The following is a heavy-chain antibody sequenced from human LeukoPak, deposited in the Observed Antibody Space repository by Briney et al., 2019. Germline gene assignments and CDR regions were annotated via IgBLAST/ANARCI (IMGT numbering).Heavy chain of an antibody. CDR1: GYTFTSYD. J-gene: IGHJ4*02. CDR3: ARGGAFTIFGVVINGNYFDY. V-gene: IGHV1-8*03. D-gene: IGHD3-3*01. Sequence: ASVKVSCKASGYTFTSYDFNWVRQATGQGLEWMGWMNPDSGNTGYAQKFQGRVTITRNTSISTAYMELSSLRSEDTAVYYCARGGAFTIFGVVINGNYFDYWGQGTLVTVSS. CDR2: MNPDSGNT.